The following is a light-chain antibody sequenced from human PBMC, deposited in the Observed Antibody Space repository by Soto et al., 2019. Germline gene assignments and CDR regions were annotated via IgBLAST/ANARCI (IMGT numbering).Light chain of an antibody. Sequence: QSVLTQPPSASGTPGQRVTISCAGSNANIGSHNVYWYQQFPGTAPKLLIYKINQRPSGVPDRFSGSKSGTSASLAVSGLRSEDDADYYCAVWDDNLSGVVFGGGTKLTVL. J-gene: IGLJ2*01. V-gene: IGLV1-47*01. CDR1: NANIGSHN. CDR2: KIN. CDR3: AVWDDNLSGVV.